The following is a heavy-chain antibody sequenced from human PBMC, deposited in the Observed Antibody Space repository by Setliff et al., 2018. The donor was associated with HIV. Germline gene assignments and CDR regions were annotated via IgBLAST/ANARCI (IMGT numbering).Heavy chain of an antibody. CDR1: GGSFSAYH. J-gene: IGHJ4*02. CDR2: INHSGST. V-gene: IGHV4-34*01. D-gene: IGHD3-22*01. Sequence: LSLTCAVYGGSFSAYHWSWIRQTPGKGLEWLGEINHSGSTAYNLALESRVSMSIDTSKNQFSLKLTSVTAADTAIYYCARDPVITMMVGPKSYFDYWGQGILVTVSS. CDR3: ARDPVITMMVGPKSYFDY.